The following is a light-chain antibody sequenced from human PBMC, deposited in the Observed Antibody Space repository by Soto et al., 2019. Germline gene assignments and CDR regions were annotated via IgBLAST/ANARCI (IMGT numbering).Light chain of an antibody. Sequence: EIVMTQSPATLSVSPGERATLPCRASQGIGSTLAWYQQKPGQTPRLLIYGASTRATGVPARFSGSGSGTEFTLTINSLQSEDFAVYYCQRYNNWPLTFGGGTKVEIK. J-gene: IGKJ4*01. V-gene: IGKV3-15*01. CDR1: QGIGST. CDR2: GAS. CDR3: QRYNNWPLT.